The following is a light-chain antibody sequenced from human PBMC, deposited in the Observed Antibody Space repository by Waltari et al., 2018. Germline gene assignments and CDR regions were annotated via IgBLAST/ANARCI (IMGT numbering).Light chain of an antibody. CDR2: QVS. CDR3: GQGAHLPFT. Sequence: DVVMTQSPLSLSITPGQPASISCRSSQNLVHGNGNTYLAWYHQKPGQPPRLLIYQVSNRYSGVPDRFSGSGTGTDFTLKFIIVEADDVVVYYYGQGAHLPFTFGPGTKLDIK. V-gene: IGKV2-30*02. J-gene: IGKJ3*01. CDR1: QNLVHGNGNTY.